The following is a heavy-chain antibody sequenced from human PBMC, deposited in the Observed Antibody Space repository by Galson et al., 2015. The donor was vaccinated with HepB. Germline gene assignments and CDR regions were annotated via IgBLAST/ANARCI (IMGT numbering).Heavy chain of an antibody. Sequence: SLRLSCAASGFSFNDYGLHWVRQATCKGLEWLQVLWRDEGSNKYYADSVKGRFTVSRDNAKRTLYLQMNSLIVDDTAISYRATEPRHNPGWFALDSWGQGALVTFSS. CDR1: GFSFNDYG. V-gene: IGHV3-33*01. CDR2: LWRDEGSNK. D-gene: IGHD3-9*01. J-gene: IGHJ4*02. CDR3: ATEPRHNPGWFALDS.